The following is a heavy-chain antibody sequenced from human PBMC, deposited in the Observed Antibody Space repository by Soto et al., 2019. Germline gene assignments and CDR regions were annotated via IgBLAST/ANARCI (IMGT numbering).Heavy chain of an antibody. D-gene: IGHD2-21*02. V-gene: IGHV4-30-4*01. CDR1: GGSISSGDYY. J-gene: IGHJ4*02. CDR3: ARAGSMFCGGGGDCYSWVFEY. CDR2: IYYSGST. Sequence: QVQLQESGPGLVKPSQTLSLTCTVSGGSISSGDYYWSWIRQPPGKGLEWIGDIYYSGSTYYNPSLKSRVTISVDTSKNQFSLRLSSVTAADTAVYYCARAGSMFCGGGGDCYSWVFEYWGQGTLVTVSS.